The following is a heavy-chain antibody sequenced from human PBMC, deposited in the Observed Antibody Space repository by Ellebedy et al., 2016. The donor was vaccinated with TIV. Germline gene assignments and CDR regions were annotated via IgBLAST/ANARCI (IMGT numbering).Heavy chain of an antibody. CDR2: MYYSGST. J-gene: IGHJ4*02. CDR1: GASITSSSFH. Sequence: SETLSLXXSVSGASITSSSFHWDWIRQPPGKGLEWIGSMYYSGSTYYNPSLKSRVTISVDTSKNQFSLNLSSVTAADTAVYYCAREGKYCSGGSCYSSTVDYWGQGTLVTVSS. D-gene: IGHD2-15*01. CDR3: AREGKYCSGGSCYSSTVDY. V-gene: IGHV4-39*07.